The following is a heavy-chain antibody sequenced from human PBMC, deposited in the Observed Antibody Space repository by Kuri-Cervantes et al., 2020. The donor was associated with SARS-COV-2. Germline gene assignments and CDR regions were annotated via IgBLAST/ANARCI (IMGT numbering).Heavy chain of an antibody. Sequence: GESLKISCAASGFTVSSNYMSWVRQAPGKGLEWVSVIYSGGSTYYADSVKGRFTISRDNSKNTLFLQMNSLGVEDTAVYYCAKDTGSSGSYGVGDFWGQGNLVNGAS. D-gene: IGHD3-10*01. V-gene: IGHV3-66*01. J-gene: IGHJ4*02. CDR3: AKDTGSSGSYGVGDF. CDR2: IYSGGST. CDR1: GFTVSSNY.